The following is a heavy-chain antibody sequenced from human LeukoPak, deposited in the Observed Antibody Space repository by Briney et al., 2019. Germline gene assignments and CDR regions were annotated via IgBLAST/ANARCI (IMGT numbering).Heavy chain of an antibody. CDR2: INPNSGGT. J-gene: IGHJ4*02. CDR1: GYTFTGYY. Sequence: ASVKVSCKASGYTFTGYYMHWVRQAPGQGLEWMGWINPNSGGTNYAQKFQGRVTMTRDTSISTAYMGLSRLRSDDTAVYYCARESCSSTSCYLGLDIGGGFDYWGQGTLVTVSS. D-gene: IGHD2-2*01. V-gene: IGHV1-2*02. CDR3: ARESCSSTSCYLGLDIGGGFDY.